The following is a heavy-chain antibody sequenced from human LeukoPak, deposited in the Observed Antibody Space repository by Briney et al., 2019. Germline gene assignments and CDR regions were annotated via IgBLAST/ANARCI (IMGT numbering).Heavy chain of an antibody. CDR3: ARAPVTSCRGAYCYPFDY. CDR1: GFPLSSYA. CDR2: TSSSDAGT. V-gene: IGHV3-23*01. D-gene: IGHD2-21*01. J-gene: IGHJ4*02. Sequence: GGSLRLSCAASGFPLSSYAMSWVRQAPGKGLEWVSATSSSDAGTYYADSVRGRFTISRDNSKNTLYLQMNSLRLEDAAVYFCARAPVTSCRGAYCYPFDYWGQGTQVTVSS.